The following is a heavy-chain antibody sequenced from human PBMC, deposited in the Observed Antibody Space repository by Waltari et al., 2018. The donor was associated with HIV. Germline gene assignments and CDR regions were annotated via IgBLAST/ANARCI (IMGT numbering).Heavy chain of an antibody. D-gene: IGHD3-22*01. Sequence: QLQLQESGPGLVKPSETLSLTCTVSGGSISSSSYYWGWIRQPPGKGLEWIGSIYYSGSTYYNPSLKSRVTISVDTSKNQFSLKLSSVTAADTAVYYCARDQATPYYYDSSGYYVFDYWGQGTLVTVSS. CDR3: ARDQATPYYYDSSGYYVFDY. J-gene: IGHJ4*02. CDR1: GGSISSSSYY. CDR2: IYYSGST. V-gene: IGHV4-39*07.